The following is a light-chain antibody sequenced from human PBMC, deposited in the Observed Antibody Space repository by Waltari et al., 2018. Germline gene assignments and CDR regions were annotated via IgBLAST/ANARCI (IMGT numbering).Light chain of an antibody. CDR3: QQYGSSPIT. CDR1: QSVGSSY. Sequence: EIVLTQSPGTLSLSPGERATLSCRASQSVGSSYLAWFHQKPGQVPRLLIYGASSRAPGIPDRFSGIGSGSDFTLTISRLEPEDFAVYHCQQYGSSPITFGQGTRLEIK. CDR2: GAS. V-gene: IGKV3-20*01. J-gene: IGKJ5*01.